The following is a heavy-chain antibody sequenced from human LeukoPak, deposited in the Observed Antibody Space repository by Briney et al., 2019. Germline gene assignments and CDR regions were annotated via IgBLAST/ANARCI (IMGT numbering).Heavy chain of an antibody. Sequence: ASVKVSCKASGYTFTSYAMHWVRQAPGQRLEWMGWINAGNGNTKYSQKFQGRVTITRDTSASTAYMELSSLRSEDTAVYYCARDFKLAARPGKVFDYWGQGTLVTVSS. CDR2: INAGNGNT. D-gene: IGHD6-6*01. V-gene: IGHV1-3*01. J-gene: IGHJ4*02. CDR1: GYTFTSYA. CDR3: ARDFKLAARPGKVFDY.